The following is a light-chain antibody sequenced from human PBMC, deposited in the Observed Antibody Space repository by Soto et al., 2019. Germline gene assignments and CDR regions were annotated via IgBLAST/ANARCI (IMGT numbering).Light chain of an antibody. Sequence: DIQMTQSPSSLSASVGDRFTITCQASQGISNYLAWYQQKPGKVPKLLIYAASTLQSGVPSRFSGSGSGTDFTLTISSLQPEDVATYYCQKYNSASWTFGQGTKVDIK. CDR3: QKYNSASWT. V-gene: IGKV1-27*01. J-gene: IGKJ1*01. CDR1: QGISNY. CDR2: AAS.